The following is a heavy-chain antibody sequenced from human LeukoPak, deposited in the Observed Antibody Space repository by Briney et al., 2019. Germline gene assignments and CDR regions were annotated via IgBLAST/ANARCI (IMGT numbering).Heavy chain of an antibody. CDR3: ARHGSFSSQTNYPDY. Sequence: GESLKTSCKGSGYSFTNYWIGWVRQMPGEGLEWVAIISPIDSTTKYRPSFQGRVTISADKSISTAYLQWSSLRASDTAMYYCARHGSFSSQTNYPDYWGQGTLVTASS. V-gene: IGHV5-51*01. CDR2: ISPIDSTT. D-gene: IGHD2/OR15-2a*01. J-gene: IGHJ4*02. CDR1: GYSFTNYW.